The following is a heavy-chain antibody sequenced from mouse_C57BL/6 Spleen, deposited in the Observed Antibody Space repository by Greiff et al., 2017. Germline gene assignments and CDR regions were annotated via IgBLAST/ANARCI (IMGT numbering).Heavy chain of an antibody. CDR2: ISSGSSTI. Sequence: EVHLVESGGGLVKPGGSLKLSCAASGFTFSDYGMHWVRQAPEKGLEWVAYISSGSSTIYYADTVKGRFTISRDNAKNTLFLQMTSLRSEDTAMYYCARVGYYYAMDYWGQGTSVTVSS. CDR3: ARVGYYYAMDY. J-gene: IGHJ4*01. CDR1: GFTFSDYG. V-gene: IGHV5-17*01.